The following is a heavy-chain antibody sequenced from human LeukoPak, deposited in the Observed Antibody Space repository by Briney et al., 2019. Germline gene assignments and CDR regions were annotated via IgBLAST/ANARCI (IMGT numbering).Heavy chain of an antibody. Sequence: SETLSLTCTVSGGSISSGDYFWSWICQPPGKGLEWIGYIYYSGSTHYNPSLKSRITISVDTSKNRFSLNLTSVTAADTAVYYCARVSTVAGLYFQHWGQGTLVTVSS. D-gene: IGHD6-19*01. CDR1: GGSISSGDYF. J-gene: IGHJ1*01. V-gene: IGHV4-30-4*01. CDR2: IYYSGST. CDR3: ARVSTVAGLYFQH.